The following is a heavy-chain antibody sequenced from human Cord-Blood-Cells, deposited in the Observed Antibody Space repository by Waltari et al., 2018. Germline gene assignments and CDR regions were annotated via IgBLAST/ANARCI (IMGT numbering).Heavy chain of an antibody. Sequence: EVQLVESGGGLVKPGGSLRLSCAASGFTFSSYIMNWFRQAPGKGLEWVSSISSSSSYIYYADSVKGRFTISRDNAKNSLYLQMNSLRAEDTAVYYCARGGTGSANFDYWGQGTLVTVSS. CDR2: ISSSSSYI. V-gene: IGHV3-21*01. CDR3: ARGGTGSANFDY. J-gene: IGHJ4*02. D-gene: IGHD3-9*01. CDR1: GFTFSSYI.